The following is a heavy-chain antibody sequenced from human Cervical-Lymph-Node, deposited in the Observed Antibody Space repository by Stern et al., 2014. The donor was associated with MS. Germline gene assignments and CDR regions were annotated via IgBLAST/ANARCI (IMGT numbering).Heavy chain of an antibody. CDR1: GYTFTAHY. CDR2: ITPNSGGT. D-gene: IGHD3-3*01. V-gene: IGHV1-2*06. Sequence: VQLVQSGAEVRKPGASVKVSRKASGYTFTAHYIHWVRQAPGQGLEWVGRITPNSGGTNYAQKFLGRVTLTRDTSISTAYMELSGLTSDDTAVYYCARTDDLVFYYYAMDVWGQGTTVTVSS. J-gene: IGHJ6*02. CDR3: ARTDDLVFYYYAMDV.